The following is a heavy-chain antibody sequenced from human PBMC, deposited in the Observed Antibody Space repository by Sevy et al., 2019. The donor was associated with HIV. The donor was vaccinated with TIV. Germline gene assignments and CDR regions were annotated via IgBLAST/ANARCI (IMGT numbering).Heavy chain of an antibody. CDR1: GGSIGSFY. D-gene: IGHD2-8*01. V-gene: IGHV4-59*01. Sequence: SETLSLTCNVSGGSIGSFYWSWIRQPPGKGLEWIAYIHYSGNTNYNPSLKSRVTISVDTSKNRFSLKVSSVTDADTAFYYCARGSTYGLPYYFDSWGQGTLVTVSS. CDR2: IHYSGNT. CDR3: ARGSTYGLPYYFDS. J-gene: IGHJ4*02.